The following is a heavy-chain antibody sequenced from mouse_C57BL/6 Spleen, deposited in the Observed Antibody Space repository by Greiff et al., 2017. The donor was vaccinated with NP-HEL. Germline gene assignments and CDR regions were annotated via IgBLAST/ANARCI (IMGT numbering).Heavy chain of an antibody. CDR3: ARGDDYEAWFAY. J-gene: IGHJ3*01. Sequence: QVQLQQPGAELVKPGASVKLSCKASGYTFTSYWMHWVTQRPGPGLEWIGMIHPNSGSTNYNEKFKSKATLTVDKSSSTAYMQLSSLTSEDSAVYYCARGDDYEAWFAYWGQGTLVTVSA. CDR2: IHPNSGST. V-gene: IGHV1-64*01. CDR1: GYTFTSYW. D-gene: IGHD2-4*01.